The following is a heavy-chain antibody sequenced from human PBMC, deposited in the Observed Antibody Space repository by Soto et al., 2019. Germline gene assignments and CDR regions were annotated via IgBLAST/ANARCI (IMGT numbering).Heavy chain of an antibody. V-gene: IGHV4-31*11. CDR3: SRGRGEAGGPFDY. J-gene: IGHJ4*02. CDR1: GDSIITGNYY. CDR2: IYYTGST. Sequence: SETLSLTCAVSGDSIITGNYYWSWVRQLPGKGLEWIGYIYYTGSTYYNPSRKSRITISRDTSQNRFSLQLSSVTVADTAVYFCSRGRGEAGGPFDYWGRGTLVTVSS. D-gene: IGHD3-10*01.